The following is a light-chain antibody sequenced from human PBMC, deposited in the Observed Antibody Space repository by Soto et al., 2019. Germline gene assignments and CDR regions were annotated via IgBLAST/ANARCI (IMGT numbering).Light chain of an antibody. J-gene: IGKJ4*01. V-gene: IGKV3-11*01. CDR1: QSVSSY. CDR3: QQRSDWPLT. CDR2: DAS. Sequence: EIVLTQSPVTLSLSPGERATLSCSASQSVSSYLAWYQQKPGQAPRLLIYDASTMATGIPARFSGSGSGTDFTLTIGSLEPEDFAVYYCQQRSDWPLTFGGGTQVEFK.